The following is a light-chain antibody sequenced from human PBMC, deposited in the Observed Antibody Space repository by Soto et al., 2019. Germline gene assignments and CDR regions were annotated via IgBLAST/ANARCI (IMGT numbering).Light chain of an antibody. Sequence: DIQMTHSPSTLSASMGDGVTITCRASQSISSWLAWYQQKPGKAPKLLIYKASSLESGVPSRFSGSGSGTEFTLTISSLQPDDFATYYCQQYNSYSRTFGQGTMVDI. V-gene: IGKV1-5*03. CDR2: KAS. J-gene: IGKJ1*01. CDR3: QQYNSYSRT. CDR1: QSISSW.